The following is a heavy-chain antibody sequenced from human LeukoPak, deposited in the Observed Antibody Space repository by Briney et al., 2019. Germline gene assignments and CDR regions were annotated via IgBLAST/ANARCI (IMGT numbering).Heavy chain of an antibody. CDR1: GFTFSSYG. CDR2: ISYDGSNK. D-gene: IGHD1-26*01. Sequence: GGSLRLSCAASGFTFSSYGMHWVRQAPGKGLEWVAVISYDGSNKYYADSVKGRFTISRDNSKNTLYLQMNSLRAEDTALYYCAKDIGIVGATAFDYWGQGTLVTVSS. CDR3: AKDIGIVGATAFDY. J-gene: IGHJ4*02. V-gene: IGHV3-30*18.